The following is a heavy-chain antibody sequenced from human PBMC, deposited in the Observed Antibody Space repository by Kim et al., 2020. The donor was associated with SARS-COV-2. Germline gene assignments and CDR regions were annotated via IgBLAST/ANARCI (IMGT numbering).Heavy chain of an antibody. J-gene: IGHJ4*02. CDR3: ARGSSSYDD. CDR2: GANA. V-gene: IGHV3-53*01. D-gene: IGHD6-13*01. Sequence: GANAYYADSVNGRFTVSRDNSKNTLYLQMNSLRVEDTALYYCARGSSSYDDWGRGTQVTVSS.